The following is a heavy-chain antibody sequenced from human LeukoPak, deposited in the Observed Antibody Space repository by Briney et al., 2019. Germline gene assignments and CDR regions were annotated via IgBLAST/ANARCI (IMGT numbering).Heavy chain of an antibody. J-gene: IGHJ4*02. CDR3: ATGESYCSSTSCYTGIDY. D-gene: IGHD2-2*02. V-gene: IGHV3-21*01. CDR2: ISSSSSYM. CDR1: GFTFSSYS. Sequence: GGSLRLSCAASGFTFSSYSMNWVRQAPGKGLEWVSSISSSSSYMYYADSVKGRLTISRDNAKNSLYLQMNSLRAEDTAVYYCATGESYCSSTSCYTGIDYWGQGTLVTVSS.